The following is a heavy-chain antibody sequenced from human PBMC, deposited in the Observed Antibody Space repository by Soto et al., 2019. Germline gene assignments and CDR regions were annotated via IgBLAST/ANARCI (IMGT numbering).Heavy chain of an antibody. J-gene: IGHJ6*02. CDR2: IYPGDSDT. D-gene: IGHD3-22*01. CDR1: GYSFTSYW. V-gene: IGHV5-51*04. Sequence: GESLKISCKGSGYSFTSYWIGWVRQMPGKGLEWMGIIYPGDSDTRYSPSFQGQVTISRDNPKNTLYLQMDALRAEDTAVYYCARDDIACRTVSTHGMDVWGQGTTVTVSS. CDR3: ARDDIACRTVSTHGMDV.